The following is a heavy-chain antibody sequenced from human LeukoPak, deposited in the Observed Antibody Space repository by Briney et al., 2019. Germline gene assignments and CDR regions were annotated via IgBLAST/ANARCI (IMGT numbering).Heavy chain of an antibody. V-gene: IGHV3-7*01. CDR3: ARDSLGGYFDWLGTSGWFDP. Sequence: PGGSLRLSCAASGFTFSSYWMSWVRQAPGKGLEWVANIKQGGSEKYYVDSVKGRFTISRDNAKNSLYLQMNSLRAEDTAVYYCARDSLGGYFDWLGTSGWFDPWGQGTLVTVSS. D-gene: IGHD3-9*01. CDR2: IKQGGSEK. CDR1: GFTFSSYW. J-gene: IGHJ5*02.